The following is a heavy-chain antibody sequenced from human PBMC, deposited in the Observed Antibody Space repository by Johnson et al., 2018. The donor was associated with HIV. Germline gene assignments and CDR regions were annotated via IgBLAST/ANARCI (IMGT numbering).Heavy chain of an antibody. D-gene: IGHD5-18*01. V-gene: IGHV3-33*06. Sequence: VQLVESGGGVVQPGRSLRLSCAASGFTFSSYAMHWVRQAPGKGLEWVAVIWYDGSNKNYADSVKGRFTISRDNSKNTLYLQMNSLRAEDTAVYYCAKGGYSYGNAFDIWGQGTMVNVSS. J-gene: IGHJ3*02. CDR3: AKGGYSYGNAFDI. CDR1: GFTFSSYA. CDR2: IWYDGSNK.